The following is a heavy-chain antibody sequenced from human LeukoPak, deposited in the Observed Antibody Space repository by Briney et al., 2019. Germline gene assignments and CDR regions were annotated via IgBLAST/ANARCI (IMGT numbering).Heavy chain of an antibody. CDR1: GYTFTNYY. Sequence: ASVKVSCKASGYTFTNYYMHWVRQAPGQGLEWMGIINPSGGSTSYAQKFQGRVTMTRDTSTSTVYMELSSLRSEDTAVYYCARAISSTNKLDYWGQGTLVTVSS. CDR2: INPSGGST. D-gene: IGHD2-2*01. CDR3: ARAISSTNKLDY. J-gene: IGHJ4*02. V-gene: IGHV1-46*01.